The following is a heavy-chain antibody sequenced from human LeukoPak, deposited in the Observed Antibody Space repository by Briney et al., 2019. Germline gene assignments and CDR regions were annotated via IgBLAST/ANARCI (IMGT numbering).Heavy chain of an antibody. Sequence: SETLSLTCAVYGGSFSGYYWSWIRQPPGKGLEWIGGTNHSGSTNYNPSLKSRVTISVDTSKNQFSLKLSSVTAADTAVYYCAREVAAGRLLDYFDYWGQGTLVTVSS. J-gene: IGHJ4*02. D-gene: IGHD6-19*01. CDR1: GGSFSGYY. V-gene: IGHV4-34*01. CDR2: TNHSGST. CDR3: AREVAAGRLLDYFDY.